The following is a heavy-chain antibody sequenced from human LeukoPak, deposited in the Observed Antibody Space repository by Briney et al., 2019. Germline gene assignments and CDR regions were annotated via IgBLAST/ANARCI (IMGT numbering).Heavy chain of an antibody. CDR2: IYYSGGT. J-gene: IGHJ4*02. CDR3: ARHSRPLFDY. V-gene: IGHV4-39*01. CDR1: GGSISSSSYY. D-gene: IGHD6-13*01. Sequence: SETLSLTCTVSGGSISSSSYYWGWIRQPPGKGLEWIGSIYYSGGTYYNPSLKSRVTISVDTSKNQFSLKLSSVTAADTAVYHCARHSRPLFDYWGQGTLVTVSS.